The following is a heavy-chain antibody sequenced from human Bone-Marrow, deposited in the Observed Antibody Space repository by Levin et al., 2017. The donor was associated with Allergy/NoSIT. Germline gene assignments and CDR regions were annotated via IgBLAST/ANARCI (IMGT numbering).Heavy chain of an antibody. CDR1: GYSFTTYW. Sequence: GESLKISCKGSGYSFTTYWIGWVRQMPGKGLEWMGIIYPGDSDTRYSPSFQGQVTISADKSISTAYLQWSSLKASDTAMYYCARQLRDGYCSGTSGYYTDYWGQGTLVTVSS. CDR3: ARQLRDGYCSGTSGYYTDY. J-gene: IGHJ4*02. V-gene: IGHV5-51*01. D-gene: IGHD2-2*03. CDR2: IYPGDSDT.